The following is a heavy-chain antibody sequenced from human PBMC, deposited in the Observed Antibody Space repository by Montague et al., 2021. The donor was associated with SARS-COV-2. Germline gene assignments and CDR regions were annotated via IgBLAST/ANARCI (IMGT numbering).Heavy chain of an antibody. CDR2: TSYSGST. V-gene: IGHV4-59*01. Sequence: SETLSLTCTVSGGSISPYYWSWIWPSQGKGLECIGYTSYSGSTDYNSSLTRRVPISIDTSKNQFYLELSPVTAADMAVYYCASPGGYCTGGRGYYVYWGQGTLVTVSS. CDR1: GGSISPYY. D-gene: IGHD2-15*01. CDR3: ASPGGYCTGGRGYYVY. J-gene: IGHJ4*02.